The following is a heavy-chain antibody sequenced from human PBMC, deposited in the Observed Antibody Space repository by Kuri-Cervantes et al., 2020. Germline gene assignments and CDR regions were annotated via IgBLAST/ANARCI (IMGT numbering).Heavy chain of an antibody. Sequence: GGSLRLSCAASGFTVSSSYMNWVRQVPGKGLEWVSVIHDGGSTYYADFVKGRFTISRDNSKNTLYLQMNSLRAEDTAVYYCARSTLGYCSGGSCYALAYWGQGTLVTVSS. CDR2: IHDGGST. V-gene: IGHV3-66*01. J-gene: IGHJ4*02. CDR3: ARSTLGYCSGGSCYALAY. CDR1: GFTVSSSY. D-gene: IGHD2-15*01.